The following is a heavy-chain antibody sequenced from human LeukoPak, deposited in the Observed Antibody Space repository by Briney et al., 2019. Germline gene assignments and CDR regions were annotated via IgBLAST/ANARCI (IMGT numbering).Heavy chain of an antibody. J-gene: IGHJ6*03. CDR3: ARDISSSYYYYMDV. D-gene: IGHD6-6*01. CDR2: ISSSSNYI. CDR1: GFTFSSYS. Sequence: GGSLRLSCAASGFTFSSYSMNWVRQAPGKGLEWVSSISSSSNYIYYADSVKGRFTISRDNAKNSLYLQMNSLRAEDTAVYYCARDISSSYYYYMDVWGKGTTVTVSS. V-gene: IGHV3-21*01.